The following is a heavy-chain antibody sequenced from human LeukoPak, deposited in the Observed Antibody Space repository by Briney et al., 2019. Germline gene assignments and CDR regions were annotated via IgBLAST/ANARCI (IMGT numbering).Heavy chain of an antibody. CDR1: GGTFNSYG. J-gene: IGHJ6*02. CDR2: ISAYNGNT. V-gene: IGHV1-18*01. D-gene: IGHD3-3*02. CDR3: ARPIRRYYYGMDV. Sequence: GASVKVSCKAPGGTFNSYGISWVRQAPGQGLEWMGWISAYNGNTNYAQKLQGRVTMTTDTSTSTAYMELRSLRSDDTAVYYCARPIRRYYYGMDVWGQGTTITVSS.